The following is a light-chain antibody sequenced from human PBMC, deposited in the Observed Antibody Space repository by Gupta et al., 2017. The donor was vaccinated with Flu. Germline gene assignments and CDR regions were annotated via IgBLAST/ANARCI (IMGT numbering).Light chain of an antibody. CDR1: NIGSKS. CDR2: DDI. J-gene: IGLJ2*01. V-gene: IGLV3-21*02. Sequence: SYVLAQPPSVSVAPGQTARIPCGGNNIGSKSVHWYQQKPSQAPVLVVSDDIDRPSGIPERFSGSNSGNTATLTISRVEAGDGADYYCQVWDSSSDHVVFGGGTKLTVL. CDR3: QVWDSSSDHVV.